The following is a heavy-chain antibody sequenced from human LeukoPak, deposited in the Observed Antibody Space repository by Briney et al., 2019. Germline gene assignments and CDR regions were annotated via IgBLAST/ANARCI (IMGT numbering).Heavy chain of an antibody. CDR1: GYTFTTYH. CDR3: ARTTPVITHPFDP. J-gene: IGHJ5*02. D-gene: IGHD4-23*01. CDR2: IIPSNGDT. V-gene: IGHV1-46*01. Sequence: GASVKVSCKASGYTFTTYHIHWVRLAPGQGLEWLGTIIPSNGDTSYAQSFQGRVTMTGNTSTTTVYMDLSSLKSDDTAVYYCARTTPVITHPFDPWGQGTQVIVSS.